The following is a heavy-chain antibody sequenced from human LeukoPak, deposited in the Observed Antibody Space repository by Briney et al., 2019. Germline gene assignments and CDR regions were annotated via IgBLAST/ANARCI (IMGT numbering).Heavy chain of an antibody. CDR1: EYNFFSDG. D-gene: IGHD1-26*01. J-gene: IGHJ4*01. V-gene: IGHV3-74*01. Sequence: GGSLRLSCVAPEYNFFSDGMQWARQAPGKGLVWVSRIFTDGSTTSYADSVKGRFTISRDNAKNTLYLEMKSLRVEDTAVYYCARELPREVTLDYWGQGTLVTVSP. CDR3: ARELPREVTLDY. CDR2: IFTDGSTT.